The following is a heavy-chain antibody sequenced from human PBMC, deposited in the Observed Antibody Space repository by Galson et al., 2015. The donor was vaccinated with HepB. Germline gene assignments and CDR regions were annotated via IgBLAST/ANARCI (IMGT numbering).Heavy chain of an antibody. CDR2: ISGSGGST. D-gene: IGHD5-18*01. J-gene: IGHJ4*02. CDR1: GFTFSTYW. CDR3: AKARDNAQLWSLFDY. Sequence: SLRLSCAASGFTFSTYWMSWVRQAPGKGLEWVSAISGSGGSTYYADSVKGRFTISRDNSKNTLYLQMNSLRAEDTAVYYCAKARDNAQLWSLFDYWGQGTLVTVSS. V-gene: IGHV3-23*01.